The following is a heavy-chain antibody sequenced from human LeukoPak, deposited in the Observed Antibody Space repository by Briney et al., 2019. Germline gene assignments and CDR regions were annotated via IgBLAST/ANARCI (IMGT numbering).Heavy chain of an antibody. CDR2: INPNSGGT. CDR3: ARDYDILTGYSGYDVFDI. V-gene: IGHV1-2*02. CDR1: GYTFTSYD. J-gene: IGHJ3*02. Sequence: ASVKVSCKASGYTFTSYDINWVRQAPGQGLEWMGWINPNSGGTNYAQKFQGRVTMTRDTSISTAYMELSRLRSDDTAVYYCARDYDILTGYSGYDVFDIWGHGTMVTVSS. D-gene: IGHD3-9*01.